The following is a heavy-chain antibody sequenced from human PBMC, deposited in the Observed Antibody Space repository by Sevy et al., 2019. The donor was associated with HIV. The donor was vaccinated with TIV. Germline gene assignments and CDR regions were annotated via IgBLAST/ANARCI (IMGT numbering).Heavy chain of an antibody. J-gene: IGHJ4*02. CDR1: GGSISSGGYY. V-gene: IGHV4-31*03. CDR3: ARDTSSWVGRGFDY. CDR2: IYYSGST. Sequence: SETLSLTCTVSGGSISSGGYYWSWIRQHPGKGLEWIGYIYYSGSTYYNPSLKSRVTISVDTSKNQSSLKLSSVTAADTAVYYCARDTSSWVGRGFDYWGQGTLVTVSS. D-gene: IGHD6-13*01.